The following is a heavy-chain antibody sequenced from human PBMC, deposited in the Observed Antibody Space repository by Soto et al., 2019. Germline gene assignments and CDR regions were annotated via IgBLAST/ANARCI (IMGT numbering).Heavy chain of an antibody. V-gene: IGHV2-5*01. CDR2: IYWNDDK. CDR1: GFSLSTSGVG. J-gene: IGHJ6*02. Sequence: SGPTLVNPTQTLTLTCSFSGFSLSTSGVGVGWIRQPPGKAPEWLGIIYWNDDKRYSPSLKTRVTITKDTSRNQVVLIMTSVEANDTATYSCPHNPSGGEWLPEVGGQGTTVTVSS. CDR3: PHNPSGGEWLPEV. D-gene: IGHD3-16*01.